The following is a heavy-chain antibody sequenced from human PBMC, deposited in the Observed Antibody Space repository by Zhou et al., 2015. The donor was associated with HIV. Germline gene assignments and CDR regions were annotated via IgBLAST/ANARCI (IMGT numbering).Heavy chain of an antibody. D-gene: IGHD6-19*01. J-gene: IGHJ6*02. Sequence: EVRLVESGGNLVQPGRSLRLSCAASGFSFDDYAMYWVRQAPGKGLEWVAGIPWNSAPLAYAASVQGRFIISRDNDKNSLYLQMNNLRPEDTALYFCAKALGGSGWLWDYPMDVWGQGP. CDR3: AKALGGSGWLWDYPMDV. V-gene: IGHV3-9*01. CDR2: IPWNSAPL. CDR1: GFSFDDYA.